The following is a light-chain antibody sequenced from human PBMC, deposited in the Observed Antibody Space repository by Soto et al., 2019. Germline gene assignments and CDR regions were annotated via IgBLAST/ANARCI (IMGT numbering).Light chain of an antibody. CDR1: QGIRND. V-gene: IGKV1-17*01. CDR2: AAS. CDR3: LQHNSDPRT. J-gene: IGKJ1*01. Sequence: DIQMTQSPSSVSASVGDRVTITCRASQGIRNDLSWYQQKPGKAPKRLIYAASSLHSGVPSRFSVSRSGTEFALTIRSLQPQDVATYSRLQHNSDPRTLGQGTKG.